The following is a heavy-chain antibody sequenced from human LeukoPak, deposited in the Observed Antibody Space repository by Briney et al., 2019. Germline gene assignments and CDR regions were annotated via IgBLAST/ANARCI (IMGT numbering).Heavy chain of an antibody. CDR1: GYSFTSYW. Sequence: GESLKISCKGSGYSFTSYWIGWVRQMPGKGLEWMGIIYPGDSDTRYSPSFQGQVTISADKSISTAYLQWSSLKASDTAVYYCARLVGFGELLNNWFDPWGQGTLVTVSS. CDR2: IYPGDSDT. J-gene: IGHJ5*02. V-gene: IGHV5-51*01. D-gene: IGHD3-10*01. CDR3: ARLVGFGELLNNWFDP.